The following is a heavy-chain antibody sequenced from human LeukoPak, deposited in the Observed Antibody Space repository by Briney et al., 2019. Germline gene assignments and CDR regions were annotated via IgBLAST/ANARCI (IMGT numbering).Heavy chain of an antibody. CDR3: AREGPRGNSQFDY. CDR2: IWYGGSNK. J-gene: IGHJ4*02. CDR1: GFTFSSYG. Sequence: GGSLRLSCAASGFTFSSYGMHWVRQAPGKGLEWVALIWYGGSNKYYTDSVKGRLTISRDNSKNTLYLQMNSLRAEDTAVYYCAREGPRGNSQFDYWGQGTLVTVSS. V-gene: IGHV3-33*01. D-gene: IGHD2/OR15-2a*01.